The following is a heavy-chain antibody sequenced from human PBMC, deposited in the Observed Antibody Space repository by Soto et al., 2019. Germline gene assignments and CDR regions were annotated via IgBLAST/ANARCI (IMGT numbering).Heavy chain of an antibody. Sequence: QVQLQESGPGLVKPSQTLSLTCTVSGGSISSGGYYWSWIRQHPGKGLEWIGYIYHSGTTYYNPSLKSRFTTSLDTSKNQSSLKLTSVTAADTAVYHCARVRGHQLPGWFHPWGQGTLVTVSS. V-gene: IGHV4-31*03. CDR1: GGSISSGGYY. D-gene: IGHD2-2*01. J-gene: IGHJ5*02. CDR2: IYHSGTT. CDR3: ARVRGHQLPGWFHP.